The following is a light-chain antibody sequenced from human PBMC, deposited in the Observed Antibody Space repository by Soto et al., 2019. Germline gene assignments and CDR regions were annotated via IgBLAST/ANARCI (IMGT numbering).Light chain of an antibody. V-gene: IGLV1-40*01. Sequence: QSALTQPPSVSGAPGQRVTISCTGSSSNFGAGYDVHWYQQLPGTAPKLLIYGNSDRPSGVPDRFSGSKSGTSASLAITGLQAEDEADYYCQSYDSSLSGYVFGPGTKVTVL. CDR1: SSNFGAGYD. CDR3: QSYDSSLSGYV. J-gene: IGLJ1*01. CDR2: GNS.